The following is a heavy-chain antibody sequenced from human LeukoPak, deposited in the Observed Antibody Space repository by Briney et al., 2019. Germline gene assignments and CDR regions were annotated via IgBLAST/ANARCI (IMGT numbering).Heavy chain of an antibody. D-gene: IGHD6-13*01. CDR3: ARAPGYSSSWYYFDY. CDR2: IYHSGST. Sequence: SETLSLTGAVSGGSISSGGYSWSWIRQPPGKGLEWIGYIYHSGSTYYNPSLKSRVTISVHRSKNQFSLKLSSVTAADTAVYYCARAPGYSSSWYYFDYWGQGTLVTVSS. V-gene: IGHV4-30-2*01. J-gene: IGHJ4*02. CDR1: GGSISSGGYS.